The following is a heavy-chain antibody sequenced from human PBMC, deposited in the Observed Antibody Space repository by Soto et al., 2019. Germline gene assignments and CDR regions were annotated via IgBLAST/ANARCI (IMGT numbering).Heavy chain of an antibody. Sequence: GGSLRLSCAASGFTFSSYWMSWVRQAPGKGLEWVAVISNDENIKQYADSVRGRFAIARDNSKNTLYLQVTSLRAEDTAIYYCARGLRSVLDYWGQGALVTVSS. J-gene: IGHJ4*02. CDR2: ISNDENIK. CDR1: GFTFSSYW. CDR3: ARGLRSVLDY. D-gene: IGHD6-6*01. V-gene: IGHV3-33*08.